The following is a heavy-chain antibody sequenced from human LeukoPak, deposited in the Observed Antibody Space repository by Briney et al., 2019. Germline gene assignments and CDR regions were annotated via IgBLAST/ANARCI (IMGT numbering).Heavy chain of an antibody. V-gene: IGHV4-39*01. CDR1: GGSISSSYYY. Sequence: SETLSLTCTVSGGSISSSYYYWGWIRQPPGRGLEWIGSIYSSGSTYYNPSLKSRVTISVDTSKNQFSLKLTSVTAADTAVYYCARGRRGYGGNSILGYWGQGTLVTVSS. D-gene: IGHD4-23*01. CDR2: IYSSGST. CDR3: ARGRRGYGGNSILGY. J-gene: IGHJ4*02.